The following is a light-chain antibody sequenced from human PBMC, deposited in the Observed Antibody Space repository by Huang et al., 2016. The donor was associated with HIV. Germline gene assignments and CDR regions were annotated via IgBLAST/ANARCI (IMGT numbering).Light chain of an antibody. CDR3: QQYSSYSLLT. CDR2: KAS. Sequence: DIQMTQSHSTLSASVGDRVTITCRASQSISSWLAWYLQKPGKAPKLLIYKASILESGVPPRFSGSGSVTEFTLTISSLEPDDFATYYCQQYSSYSLLTFGGGTKVEIK. CDR1: QSISSW. J-gene: IGKJ4*01. V-gene: IGKV1-5*03.